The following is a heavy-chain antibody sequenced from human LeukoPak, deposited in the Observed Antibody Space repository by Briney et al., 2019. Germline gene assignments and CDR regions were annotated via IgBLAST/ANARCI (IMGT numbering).Heavy chain of an antibody. D-gene: IGHD3-10*01. V-gene: IGHV4-61*08. Sequence: SQTLSLTCTVSGGSISSGDYYWSWIRQPPGKGLEWLACIHDSGTTMDNPSLRSRVTISLDTSRNQFSLKVNFVTAADTAVYYCARGGYGSAFDSWGQGTLVTVSS. CDR1: GGSISSGDYY. J-gene: IGHJ4*02. CDR2: IHDSGTT. CDR3: ARGGYGSAFDS.